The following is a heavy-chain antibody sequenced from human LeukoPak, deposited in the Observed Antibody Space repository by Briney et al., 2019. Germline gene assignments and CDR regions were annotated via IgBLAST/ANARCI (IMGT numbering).Heavy chain of an antibody. CDR3: ARDHTCSGGSCYSADAFDI. V-gene: IGHV3-23*01. CDR2: ISGSGGST. J-gene: IGHJ3*02. D-gene: IGHD2-15*01. CDR1: GFTFSTYA. Sequence: HTGGSLRLSCAASGFTFSTYAMSWVRQAPGKGLEWVSTISGSGGSTYYAGSVKGRFTISRDNSKNTLYLQMNSLRAEDTAVYYCARDHTCSGGSCYSADAFDIWGQGTMVTVSS.